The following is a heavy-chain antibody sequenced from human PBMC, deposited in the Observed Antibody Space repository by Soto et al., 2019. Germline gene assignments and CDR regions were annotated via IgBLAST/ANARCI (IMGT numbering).Heavy chain of an antibody. J-gene: IGHJ6*02. CDR2: ISYDGSNK. D-gene: IGHD3-10*01. CDR3: AKEVGSYYIYYYYGMDV. Sequence: PGGSLRLSCAASGFTFSSYGMHWVRQAPGKGLEWVAVISYDGSNKYYADSVKGRFTISRDNSKNTLYLLMNSLRAEDTAVYYCAKEVGSYYIYYYYGMDVWGQGTTVTVSS. V-gene: IGHV3-30*18. CDR1: GFTFSSYG.